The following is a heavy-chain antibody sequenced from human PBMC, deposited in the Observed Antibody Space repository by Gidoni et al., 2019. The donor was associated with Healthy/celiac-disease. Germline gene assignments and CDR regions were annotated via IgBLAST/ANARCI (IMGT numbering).Heavy chain of an antibody. D-gene: IGHD5-18*01. J-gene: IGHJ4*02. Sequence: EVQLVESGGGLVQPGGSLRLSCAASGFTFSSYSMNWVRQAPGKGLEWVSYISSSSSTIYYADSVKGRFTISRDNAKNSLYLQMNSLRAEDTAVYYCARDLTPYTAMVNSFDYWGQGTLVTVSS. CDR2: ISSSSSTI. V-gene: IGHV3-48*01. CDR1: GFTFSSYS. CDR3: ARDLTPYTAMVNSFDY.